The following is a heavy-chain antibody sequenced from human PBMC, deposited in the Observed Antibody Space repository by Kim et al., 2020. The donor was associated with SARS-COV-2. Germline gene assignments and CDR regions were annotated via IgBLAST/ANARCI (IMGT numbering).Heavy chain of an antibody. D-gene: IGHD6-6*01. J-gene: IGHJ6*02. CDR2: ISYDGSNK. CDR1: GFTFSSYG. V-gene: IGHV3-30*18. CDR3: AKDRRQLVGSYYYGMDV. Sequence: GGSLRLSCAASGFTFSSYGMHWVCQAPGKGLEWVAVISYDGSNKYYADSVKGRFTISRDNSKNTLYLQMNSLRAEDTAVYYCAKDRRQLVGSYYYGMDVWGQGTTVTVSS.